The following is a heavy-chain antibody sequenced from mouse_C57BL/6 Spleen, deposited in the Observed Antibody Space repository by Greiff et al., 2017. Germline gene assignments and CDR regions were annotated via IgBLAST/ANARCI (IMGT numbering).Heavy chain of an antibody. J-gene: IGHJ2*01. Sequence: QVQLQQSGAELVRPGTSVKVSCKASGYAFTNYLIEWVKQRPGQGLEWIGVINPGSGGTNYNEKFKGKATLTADKSSSTAYMQLSSLTSEDSAVYCCARSPDGYYDYWGQGTTLTVSP. D-gene: IGHD2-3*01. V-gene: IGHV1-54*01. CDR3: ARSPDGYYDY. CDR2: INPGSGGT. CDR1: GYAFTNYL.